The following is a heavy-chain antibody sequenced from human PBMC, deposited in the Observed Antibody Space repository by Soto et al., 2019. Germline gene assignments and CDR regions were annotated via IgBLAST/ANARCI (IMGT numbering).Heavy chain of an antibody. CDR1: GGSFSGDY. V-gene: IGHV4-34*01. CDR3: ARTIAAAGPGFYYFDY. D-gene: IGHD6-13*01. CDR2: INHSGST. J-gene: IGHJ4*02. Sequence: SETLSLTCAVYGGSFSGDYWSWIRQPPGKGLEWIGEINHSGSTNYNPSLKSRVTISVDTSRNQFSLKLSSVTAADTAVYYCARTIAAAGPGFYYFDYWGQGTLVTVSS.